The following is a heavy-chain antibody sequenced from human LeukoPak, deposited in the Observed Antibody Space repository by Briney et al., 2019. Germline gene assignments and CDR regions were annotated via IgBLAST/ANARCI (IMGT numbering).Heavy chain of an antibody. CDR3: ARGEGSSGWYGPRGRLGY. D-gene: IGHD6-19*01. Sequence: SVKVSCMASGGTFSSYAISWVRQPPGQGLAWMGGIIPILGTANYAQKFQGRVTITADKSMSTAYMELSSLRSEDTSVYFCARGEGSSGWYGPRGRLGYWGQGTLVTVSS. J-gene: IGHJ4*02. CDR2: IIPILGTA. V-gene: IGHV1-69*06. CDR1: GGTFSSYA.